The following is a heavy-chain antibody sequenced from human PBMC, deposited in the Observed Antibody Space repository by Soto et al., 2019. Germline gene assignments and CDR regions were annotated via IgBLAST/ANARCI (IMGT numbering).Heavy chain of an antibody. Sequence: GXSVKVSCKASGGSFISYAIIWVRQAPGQGLEWMGGIIPIFGTANYAQKFQGRVTITADKSTSTAYMELSSLRSEDTAVYYCASAFLSGPNNWFDPWGQGTLVTVSS. CDR1: GGSFISYA. J-gene: IGHJ5*02. CDR3: ASAFLSGPNNWFDP. CDR2: IIPIFGTA. D-gene: IGHD3-3*01. V-gene: IGHV1-69*06.